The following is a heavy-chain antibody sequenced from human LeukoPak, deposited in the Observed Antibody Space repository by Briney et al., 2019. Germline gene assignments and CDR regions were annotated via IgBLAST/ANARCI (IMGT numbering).Heavy chain of an antibody. J-gene: IGHJ4*02. CDR2: INPNSGGT. V-gene: IGHV1-2*02. Sequence: ASVKVSCKASGYTFTGYYMHWVRQAPGQGLEWMGWINPNSGGTNYAQKFQGRVTMTRDTSTNTAYMELRSLRSDDTAVYYCARSAVADTLSAYYFEYWGQGTLVTVSS. CDR1: GYTFTGYY. D-gene: IGHD6-19*01. CDR3: ARSAVADTLSAYYFEY.